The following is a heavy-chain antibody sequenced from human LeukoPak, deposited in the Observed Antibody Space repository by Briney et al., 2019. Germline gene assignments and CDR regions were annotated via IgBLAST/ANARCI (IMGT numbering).Heavy chain of an antibody. Sequence: SETLSLTCAVYGGSFSGYYWSWIRQPPGKGLEWIGEINHSGSTNYNPSLKSRVTISVDTSKNQFSLKLSSVTAADTAAYYCARGPIAVANDAFDIWGQGTMVTVSS. V-gene: IGHV4-34*01. J-gene: IGHJ3*02. CDR1: GGSFSGYY. D-gene: IGHD6-19*01. CDR2: INHSGST. CDR3: ARGPIAVANDAFDI.